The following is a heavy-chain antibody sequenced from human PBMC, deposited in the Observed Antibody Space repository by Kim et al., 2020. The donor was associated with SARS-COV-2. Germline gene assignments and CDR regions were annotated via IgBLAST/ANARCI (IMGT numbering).Heavy chain of an antibody. CDR2: IKNDGSST. Sequence: GESLRLSCAASGFTLSGYWMHWVRQAPGKGLVWVSRIKNDGSSTAYADSVKGRFTISRDNAKNTLYLQMNSLRAEDTAVYYCARSDFFDIWGQGTLVTVSS. V-gene: IGHV3-74*01. CDR3: ARSDFFDI. D-gene: IGHD3-3*01. CDR1: GFTLSGYW. J-gene: IGHJ3*02.